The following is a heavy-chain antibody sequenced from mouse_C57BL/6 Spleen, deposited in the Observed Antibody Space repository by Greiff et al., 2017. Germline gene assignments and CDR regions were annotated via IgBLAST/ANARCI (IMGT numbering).Heavy chain of an antibody. Sequence: VQLQQSGPELVKPGASVKISCKASGYAFSSSWMNWVKQRPGKGLEWIGRIYPGDGDTTYNGKFKGKATLTADKSSSTAYMQLSSLTSEDSAVYFCARSRGYDYDGGYYFDYWGQGTTLTVSS. D-gene: IGHD2-4*01. CDR3: ARSRGYDYDGGYYFDY. J-gene: IGHJ2*01. CDR2: IYPGDGDT. CDR1: GYAFSSSW. V-gene: IGHV1-82*01.